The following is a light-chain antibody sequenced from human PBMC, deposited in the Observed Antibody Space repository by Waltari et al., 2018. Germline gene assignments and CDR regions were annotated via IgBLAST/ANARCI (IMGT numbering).Light chain of an antibody. J-gene: IGLJ1*01. CDR1: NSDIGNYDF. CDR2: GVT. V-gene: IGLV2-14*01. CDR3: ASYTSRSPVAI. Sequence: QSALTQPASVTGSPGQSITITCTGSNSDIGNYDFVSWYQQHPGTAPKLLIFGVTARPSGVSDRCSGAKSGRAASLTISGLLPEDEAIYFCASYTSRSPVAIFGSGTKV.